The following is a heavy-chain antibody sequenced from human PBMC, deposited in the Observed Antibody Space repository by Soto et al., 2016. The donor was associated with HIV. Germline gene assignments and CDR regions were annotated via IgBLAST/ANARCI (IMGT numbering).Heavy chain of an antibody. D-gene: IGHD2-15*01. J-gene: IGHJ5*02. CDR2: ISAYNGNT. Sequence: VQLVQSGAEVKKPGASVKVSCKASGYTFTNYGISWVRQAPGQGLEWMGWISAYNGNTNYAQKFQGRVTMTTDTSTSTAYMELWSLRSDDTAVYYCARDLGYCTGDTCYWGWFDPWGQGTLVTVSS. CDR1: GYTFTNYG. V-gene: IGHV1-18*01. CDR3: ARDLGYCTGDTCYWGWFDP.